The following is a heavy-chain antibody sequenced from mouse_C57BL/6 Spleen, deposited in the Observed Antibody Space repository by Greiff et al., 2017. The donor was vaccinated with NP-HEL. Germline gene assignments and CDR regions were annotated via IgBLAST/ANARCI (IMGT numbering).Heavy chain of an antibody. CDR3: ARGEPREGFDY. CDR2: IHPNSGST. J-gene: IGHJ2*01. V-gene: IGHV1-64*01. CDR1: GYTFTSYW. Sequence: VQLQQPGAELVKPGASVKLSCKASGYTFTSYWMHWVKQRPGQGLEWIGMIHPNSGSTNYNEKFKSKATLTVDKSYSTAYMQLSSLTSEDSSVYYCARGEPREGFDYWGQGTTLTVSS.